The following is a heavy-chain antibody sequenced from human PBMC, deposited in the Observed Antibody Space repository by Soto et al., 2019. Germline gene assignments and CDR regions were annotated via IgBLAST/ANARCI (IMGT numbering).Heavy chain of an antibody. Sequence: GGSLRLSYAASGFTFSDYYMSWIRQAPGKGLEWVSYISSSSSYTNYADSVKGRFTISRDNAKNSLYLQMNSLRAEDTAVYYCARQNYYDSSFDGWLDPWCKGT. V-gene: IGHV3-11*06. D-gene: IGHD3-22*01. CDR2: ISSSSSYT. J-gene: IGHJ5*02. CDR3: ARQNYYDSSFDGWLDP. CDR1: GFTFSDYY.